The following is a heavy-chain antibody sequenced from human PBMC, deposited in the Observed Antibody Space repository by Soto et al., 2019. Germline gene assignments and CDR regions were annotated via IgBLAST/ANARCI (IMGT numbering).Heavy chain of an antibody. J-gene: IGHJ6*03. V-gene: IGHV4-31*02. Sequence: LCGGSISRGGYYWSWIRQHPGKGLEWIGYIYYSGGTYYNPSLKSRVTISVDTSENQFSLRLSSLTAADTAVYYCARKDSGYADYMDVWGKGTTVTVPS. CDR2: IYYSGGT. D-gene: IGHD5-12*01. CDR3: ARKDSGYADYMDV. CDR1: GGSISRGGYY.